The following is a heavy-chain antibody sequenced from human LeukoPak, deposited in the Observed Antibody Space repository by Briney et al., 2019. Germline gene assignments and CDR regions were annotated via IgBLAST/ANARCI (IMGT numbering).Heavy chain of an antibody. CDR1: GFTFSNYG. V-gene: IGHV3-30*02. CDR3: AKDHSGYDPFYSDY. Sequence: GGSLRLSCAASGFTFSNYGIHWVRQAPGKGLEWVAFIWYDGTYKYYADSVKGRFTISGGNSKNTLYLQMNSLRAEDTAVYYCAKDHSGYDPFYSDYWGQGTLVTVSS. J-gene: IGHJ4*02. D-gene: IGHD5-12*01. CDR2: IWYDGTYK.